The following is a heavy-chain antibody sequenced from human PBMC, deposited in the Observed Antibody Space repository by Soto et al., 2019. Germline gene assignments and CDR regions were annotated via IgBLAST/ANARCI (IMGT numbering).Heavy chain of an antibody. CDR3: ARLIRNCSGGSCYNWFDP. V-gene: IGHV3-33*01. J-gene: IGHJ5*02. CDR2: IWYDGSNK. Sequence: QVQLVESGGGVVQPGRSLRLSCAASGFTFSSYGMHWVRQAPGKGLEWVAVIWYDGSNKYYADSVKGRFTISRDNSKNTLYLQMNSLRAEDTAVSYCARLIRNCSGGSCYNWFDPWGQGTLVTVSS. CDR1: GFTFSSYG. D-gene: IGHD2-15*01.